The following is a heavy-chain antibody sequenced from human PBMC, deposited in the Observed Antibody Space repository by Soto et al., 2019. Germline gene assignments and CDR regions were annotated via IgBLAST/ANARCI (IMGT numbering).Heavy chain of an antibody. Sequence: QVQLQESGPGLVKPSQTLSLTCTVSGGSISSGGYYWSWIRQHPGKGLEWIGYIYYSGSTYYNPSLKSRVTISVDTSKNQFSLKLSSVTAADTAVYYCARGGYNWNLVLNWFDPWGQGTLVTVSS. D-gene: IGHD1-7*01. J-gene: IGHJ5*02. CDR2: IYYSGST. V-gene: IGHV4-31*03. CDR3: ARGGYNWNLVLNWFDP. CDR1: GGSISSGGYY.